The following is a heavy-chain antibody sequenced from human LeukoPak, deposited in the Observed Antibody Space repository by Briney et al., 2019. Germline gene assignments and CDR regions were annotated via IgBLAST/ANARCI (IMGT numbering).Heavy chain of an antibody. CDR1: GGSISSGVYY. Sequence: PSETLSLTCTVSGGSISSGVYYWSWIRQPPGKGLEWIGYIYHSGSTYYNPSLKSRVTISVDRSKNQFSLKLSSVTAADTAVYYCARAPGMAPTVYYYYMDVWGKGTTVTVSS. CDR2: IYHSGST. CDR3: ARAPGMAPTVYYYYMDV. V-gene: IGHV4-30-2*01. J-gene: IGHJ6*03. D-gene: IGHD6-13*01.